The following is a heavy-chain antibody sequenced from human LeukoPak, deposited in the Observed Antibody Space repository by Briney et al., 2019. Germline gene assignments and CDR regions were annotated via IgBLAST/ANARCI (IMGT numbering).Heavy chain of an antibody. V-gene: IGHV5-51*01. D-gene: IGHD5-18*01. CDR3: ARLVDTAMVTNWFDP. J-gene: IGHJ5*02. Sequence: GESLKISCKGSGYSFTSHWIGWVRQMPGKGLEWMGIIYPGDSDTRYSPSFQGQVTISADKSISTAYLQWSSLKASDTAMYYCARLVDTAMVTNWFDPWGQGTLVTVSS. CDR2: IYPGDSDT. CDR1: GYSFTSHW.